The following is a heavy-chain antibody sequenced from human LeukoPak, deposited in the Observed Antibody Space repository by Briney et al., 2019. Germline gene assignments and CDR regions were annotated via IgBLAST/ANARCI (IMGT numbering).Heavy chain of an antibody. CDR3: ARDGAAAFDI. J-gene: IGHJ3*02. CDR1: GFTFSSYW. Sequence: PGGSLRLSCAASGFTFSSYWMSWVRQAPGKGLEWVANIKQDGSEKYYVDSVKGRFTISRDNAKNSLYLQVNSLRDDDTAVYYCARDGAAAFDIWGQGTMVTVSS. CDR2: IKQDGSEK. V-gene: IGHV3-7*01. D-gene: IGHD2-15*01.